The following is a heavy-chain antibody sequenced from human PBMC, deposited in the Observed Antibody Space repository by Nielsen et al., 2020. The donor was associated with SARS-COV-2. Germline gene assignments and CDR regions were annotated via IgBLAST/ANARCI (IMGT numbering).Heavy chain of an antibody. CDR3: ARTSNYDFWSGYYTGWFDP. D-gene: IGHD3-3*01. J-gene: IGHJ5*02. CDR2: IDPSDSYT. CDR1: GYSFTSYW. V-gene: IGHV5-10-1*01. Sequence: GESLKISCKGSGYSFTSYWISWVRQMPGKGLEWMGRIDPSDSYTNYSPSFQGHVTISADKSISTAYLQWSSLKASDTAMYYCARTSNYDFWSGYYTGWFDPWGQGTLVTVSS.